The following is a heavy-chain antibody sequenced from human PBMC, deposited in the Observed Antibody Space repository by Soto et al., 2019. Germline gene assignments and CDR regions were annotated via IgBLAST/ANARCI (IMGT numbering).Heavy chain of an antibody. Sequence: XETLSLTCTVAGCSISSYYWSWIRQPPGKGLEWIGYIYYSGSTNYNPSLKSRVTISVDTSKNQFSLKLSSVTAADTAVYYCAREGNHGDYYNWFDHWGQGTLVTVSS. D-gene: IGHD4-17*01. J-gene: IGHJ5*02. CDR2: IYYSGST. CDR3: AREGNHGDYYNWFDH. V-gene: IGHV4-59*01. CDR1: GCSISSYY.